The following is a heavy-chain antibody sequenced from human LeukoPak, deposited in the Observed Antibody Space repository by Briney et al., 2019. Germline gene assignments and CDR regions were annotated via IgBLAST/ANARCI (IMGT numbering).Heavy chain of an antibody. D-gene: IGHD3-10*01. CDR3: ARDGSGSYSFYDY. CDR2: ISSSGSTI. J-gene: IGHJ4*02. Sequence: GGSLRLSCAASGFTFSSYEMNWVRQAPGKGLEWVSYISSSGSTIYYADSVKGRFTISRDNAKNSLYLQMSSLRAEDTAVYYCARDGSGSYSFYDYWGQGTLVTVSS. CDR1: GFTFSSYE. V-gene: IGHV3-48*03.